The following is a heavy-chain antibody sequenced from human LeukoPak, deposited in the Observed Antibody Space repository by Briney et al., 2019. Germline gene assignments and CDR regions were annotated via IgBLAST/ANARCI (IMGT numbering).Heavy chain of an antibody. D-gene: IGHD6-13*01. CDR2: IYYSGST. J-gene: IGHJ4*02. CDR3: ARDAAAGVFFDY. CDR1: GGSISSYQ. Sequence: PSGTLSLTCTVSGGSISSYQWSWIRQPPGKGLEWVGYIYYSGSTNYNPSLKSRLTVSVDTSKNQFSLKMSSVTAADTAVYYCARDAAAGVFFDYWGQGTLVTVSS. V-gene: IGHV4-59*01.